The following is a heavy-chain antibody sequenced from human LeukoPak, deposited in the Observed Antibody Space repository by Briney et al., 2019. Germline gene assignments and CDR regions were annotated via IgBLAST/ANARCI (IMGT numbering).Heavy chain of an antibody. Sequence: GGPLRLSCEASGFTISSDWMAWVRQAPGKGLEWVASIKQDGTEKKYVDSVKGRFTISRDNVKNSLYLQMNSLRAEDTAVYYCARDGTGFDIWAHGTMVTVSS. CDR2: IKQDGTEK. J-gene: IGHJ3*02. V-gene: IGHV3-7*01. CDR1: GFTISSDW. CDR3: ARDGTGFDI. D-gene: IGHD3/OR15-3a*01.